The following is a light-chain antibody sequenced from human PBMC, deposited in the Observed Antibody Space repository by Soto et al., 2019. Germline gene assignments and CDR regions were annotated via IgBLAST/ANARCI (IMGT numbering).Light chain of an antibody. J-gene: IGLJ1*01. CDR2: EVI. Sequence: QSVLTPPASVSCSPGHSITISCTGSSSDVGRFNFVSWYQQHPGKAPKLLIYEVIKRPSGVSSRFSASKSGNTASLTISGLQAEEEADYYCCSYAYSTTFVFGTGTKLTVL. V-gene: IGLV2-23*02. CDR3: CSYAYSTTFV. CDR1: SSDVGRFNF.